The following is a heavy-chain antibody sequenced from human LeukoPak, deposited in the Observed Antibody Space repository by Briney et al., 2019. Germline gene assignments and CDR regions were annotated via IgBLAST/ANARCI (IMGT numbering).Heavy chain of an antibody. CDR3: ARSIHYYYYAMDV. V-gene: IGHV3-7*01. Sequence: GGSLRLSCAASGFMFSSNWMSWVRLVPGKGLEWVANIKEDGTETYYVDSVKGRFTISRDNSKNTLYLQMNSLRAEDTAVYYCARSIHYYYYAMDVWGQGTTVTVSS. D-gene: IGHD2-21*01. CDR2: IKEDGTET. J-gene: IGHJ6*02. CDR1: GFMFSSNW.